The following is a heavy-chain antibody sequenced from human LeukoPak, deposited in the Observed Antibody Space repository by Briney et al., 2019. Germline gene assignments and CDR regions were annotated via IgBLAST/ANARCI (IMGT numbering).Heavy chain of an antibody. V-gene: IGHV4-39*01. CDR1: GGSISNSNYY. CDR3: MRHEEEDGYNAKPFDF. CDR2: IYYSGNT. Sequence: SETLSLTCTVSGGSISNSNYYWGWVRQPPGKGLEWTGTIYYSGNTYYTPSLKSRATISVDTSKNQFSLRLSSVTAVDTAVYFCMRHEEEDGYNAKPFDFWGQGTLVTVSS. D-gene: IGHD5-24*01. J-gene: IGHJ4*02.